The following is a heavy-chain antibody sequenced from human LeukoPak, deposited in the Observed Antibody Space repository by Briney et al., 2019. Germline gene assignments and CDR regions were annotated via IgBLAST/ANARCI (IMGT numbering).Heavy chain of an antibody. CDR2: ISNDGSSK. J-gene: IGHJ4*02. CDR3: AKAAYCTSTNCHFSGYAQRPLDS. CDR1: GFTFNTYG. Sequence: GRSLRLSCVASGFTFNTYGMQWVRQAPGKGLEWVAGISNDGSSKDYADSVKGRFTISRDKSKNTVYLQMNSLRVEDTAVYYCAKAAYCTSTNCHFSGYAQRPLDSWGQGTLVTVSS. D-gene: IGHD2-2*01. V-gene: IGHV3-30*18.